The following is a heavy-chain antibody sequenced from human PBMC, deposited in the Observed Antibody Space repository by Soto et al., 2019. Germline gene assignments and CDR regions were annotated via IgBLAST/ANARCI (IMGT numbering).Heavy chain of an antibody. D-gene: IGHD4-17*01. J-gene: IGHJ4*01. Sequence: QVKLVQSGAEVKKPGASVKVSCKTSGYTFTRYDINWVRQATGQGLEWMGWMNPKSGYTGFAQRFQGRITMTRDTSISTAYMELSSLRSEDTAMYYCARTDGDLDYWGQGTLVTVSS. V-gene: IGHV1-8*01. CDR3: ARTDGDLDY. CDR2: MNPKSGYT. CDR1: GYTFTRYD.